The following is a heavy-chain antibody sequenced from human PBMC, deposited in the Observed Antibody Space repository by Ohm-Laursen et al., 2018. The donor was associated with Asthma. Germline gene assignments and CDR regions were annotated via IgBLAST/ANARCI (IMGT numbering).Heavy chain of an antibody. Sequence: SLRLSCAASGFTFSSYAMSWVRQAPGKGLEWVSAISGSGGSTYYADSVKGRFTISRDNSKNTLYLQMNSLRADDTAVYYCTRSTDSWEFDPWGQGTLVTVSS. D-gene: IGHD6-13*01. V-gene: IGHV3-23*01. CDR1: GFTFSSYA. CDR3: TRSTDSWEFDP. CDR2: ISGSGGST. J-gene: IGHJ5*02.